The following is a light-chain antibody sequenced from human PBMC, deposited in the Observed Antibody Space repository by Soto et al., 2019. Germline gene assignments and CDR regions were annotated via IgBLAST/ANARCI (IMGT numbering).Light chain of an antibody. CDR2: AVS. V-gene: IGLV2-14*01. J-gene: IGLJ1*01. CDR3: SSYTTSSTRLYV. Sequence: QSALTQPASVSGSPGQSITISCTGTSSDVGGYNYVSWYQQHPGKAPKLMIYAVSNRPSGVSARFSGSKSGNTASLTISGPQPEDEADYHCSSYTTSSTRLYVFGAGTKLTVL. CDR1: SSDVGGYNY.